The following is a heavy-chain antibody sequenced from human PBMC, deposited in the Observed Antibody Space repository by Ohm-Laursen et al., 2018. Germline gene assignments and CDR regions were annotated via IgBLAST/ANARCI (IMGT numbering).Heavy chain of an antibody. Sequence: GSLRLSCAASGFTFSSYSMNWVRQAPGKGLEWVSSISSSSSYIYYADSVKGRFTISRDNAKNSLYLQMNSLRAEDTAVYYCARDGDYYDSSGYYWPSGAFDIWGQGTMVTVSS. D-gene: IGHD3-22*01. CDR3: ARDGDYYDSSGYYWPSGAFDI. CDR1: GFTFSSYS. J-gene: IGHJ3*02. V-gene: IGHV3-21*01. CDR2: ISSSSSYI.